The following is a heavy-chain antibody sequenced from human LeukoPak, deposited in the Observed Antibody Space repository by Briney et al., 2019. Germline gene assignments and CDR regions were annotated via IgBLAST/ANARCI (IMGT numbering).Heavy chain of an antibody. V-gene: IGHV3-7*01. CDR1: GFTFSSYW. CDR3: ARDGPRYGGDTVMVHFDY. Sequence: GGSLRLSCAASGFTFSSYWMSWVRQAPGKGLEWVANIKQDGSEKYYVDSVKGRFTISRDNAKNSLYLQMNSLRAEDTAVYYCARDGPRYGGDTVMVHFDYWGQGTLVTVSS. CDR2: IKQDGSEK. D-gene: IGHD5-18*01. J-gene: IGHJ4*02.